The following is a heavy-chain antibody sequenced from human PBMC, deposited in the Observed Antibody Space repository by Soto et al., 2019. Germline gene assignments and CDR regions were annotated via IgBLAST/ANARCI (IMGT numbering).Heavy chain of an antibody. CDR1: GDSISSYY. Sequence: SETLSLTCTVSGDSISSYYWSWIRQPPGKGLEWIGYIYYSGTTYYNPSLESRITISVDTSKNQFSLKLKSVTAADTAMYYCEILRGYMVRASYYYGMDVWGQGTTVTVSS. CDR3: EILRGYMVRASYYYGMDV. CDR2: IYYSGTT. J-gene: IGHJ6*02. V-gene: IGHV4-59*01. D-gene: IGHD3-10*01.